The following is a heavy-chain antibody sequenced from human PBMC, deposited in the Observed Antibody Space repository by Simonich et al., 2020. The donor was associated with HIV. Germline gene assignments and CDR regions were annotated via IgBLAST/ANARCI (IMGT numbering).Heavy chain of an antibody. Sequence: QVQLQQWGAGLLKPSETLSLTCAVYGGSFSGYYWSWIRQPPGKGLEWIGEINHSGSTNYNPAFKSRVTISVDTSKNQFSLKLSSVTAADTAVYYCARRHPTTVTTPYFDYWGQGTLVTVSS. J-gene: IGHJ4*02. CDR1: GGSFSGYY. CDR2: INHSGST. CDR3: ARRHPTTVTTPYFDY. V-gene: IGHV4-34*01. D-gene: IGHD4-17*01.